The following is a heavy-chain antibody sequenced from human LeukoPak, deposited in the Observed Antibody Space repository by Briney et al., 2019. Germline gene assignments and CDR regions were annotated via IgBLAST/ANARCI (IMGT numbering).Heavy chain of an antibody. CDR1: GGSIRSSSYN. CDR3: ARHRGYSGYEFDP. J-gene: IGHJ5*02. CDR2: IHYTGTT. Sequence: SETLSLTCTVSGGSIRSSSYNWGWIRQPPGKGLEWIGSIHYTGTTFYNPSLKSRVTISVDTSKNQFSLKLSSVTAADTAVYCCARHRGYSGYEFDPWGQGTLVTVSS. V-gene: IGHV4-39*01. D-gene: IGHD5-12*01.